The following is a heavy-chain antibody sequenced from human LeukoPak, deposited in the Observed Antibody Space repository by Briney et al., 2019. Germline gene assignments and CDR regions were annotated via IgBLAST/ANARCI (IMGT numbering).Heavy chain of an antibody. CDR1: GYTFTGSY. J-gene: IGHJ4*02. CDR3: ARSRGDSLDY. D-gene: IGHD3-22*01. CDR2: INPNSGGT. V-gene: IGHV1-2*02. Sequence: ASVKVSCKTSGYTFTGSYMHWVRQAPGQGLEWMGWINPNSGGTRYAQKFQGRVTMTRDTSISTGDMELSNLRSDDTAVYYCARSRGDSLDYWGQGTLVTVSS.